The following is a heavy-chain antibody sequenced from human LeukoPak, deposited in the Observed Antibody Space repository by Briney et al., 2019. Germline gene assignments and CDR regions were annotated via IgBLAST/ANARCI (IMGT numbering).Heavy chain of an antibody. D-gene: IGHD3-9*01. J-gene: IGHJ5*02. V-gene: IGHV3-30-3*01. CDR2: ISYDGSNK. Sequence: PGGSLRLSCAASGFTFSSYAMHWVRQAPGKGLEWVAVISYDGSNKYYADSVKGRFTISRDNSKNTLYLQMNSLRAEDTAVYYCARDDYDILTGYYLGSNNWFDPWGQGTLVTVSS. CDR1: GFTFSSYA. CDR3: ARDDYDILTGYYLGSNNWFDP.